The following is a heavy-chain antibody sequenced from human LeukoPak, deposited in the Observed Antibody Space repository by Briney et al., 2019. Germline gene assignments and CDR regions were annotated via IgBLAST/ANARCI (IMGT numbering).Heavy chain of an antibody. CDR1: GFDFSSNW. V-gene: IGHV3-74*01. D-gene: IGHD4-11*01. J-gene: IGHJ3*02. CDR3: VRDAAYSAFNM. CDR2: IKGDGIST. Sequence: PGGSLRLSCAASGFDFSSNWMHWVRHAPGQGLVWVSRIKGDGISTNYADSVKGRFTISRDNAKNTLYLQMNSLRAEDTAVYYCVRDAAYSAFNMWGQGTMVTVSS.